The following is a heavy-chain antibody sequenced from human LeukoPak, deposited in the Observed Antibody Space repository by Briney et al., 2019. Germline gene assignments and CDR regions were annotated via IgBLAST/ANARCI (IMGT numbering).Heavy chain of an antibody. CDR1: GGSISSYY. J-gene: IGHJ6*02. CDR2: IYYSGST. D-gene: IGHD6-19*01. Sequence: PSETLSLTCTVSGGSISSYYWSWIRQPPGKGLEWIGYIYYSGSTNYNPSLKSRVTISVDTSKNQFSLKLSSVTAADTAVYYCAGGIAVAGPPTRHYYYYGMDVWGQGTTVTVSS. V-gene: IGHV4-59*08. CDR3: AGGIAVAGPPTRHYYYYGMDV.